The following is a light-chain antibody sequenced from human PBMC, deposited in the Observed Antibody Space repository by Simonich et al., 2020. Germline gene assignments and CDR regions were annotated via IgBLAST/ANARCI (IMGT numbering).Light chain of an antibody. CDR3: QQLNSYPIT. J-gene: IGKJ5*01. Sequence: DIQLTQSPSFLSASVGDRVTITCRASQGISSYLAWYQQKPGKAPKLLSYAESTLQSGVPSRFSGSGSGTEFTLTISSLQPEDFATYYCQQLNSYPITFGQGTRLEIK. CDR2: AES. V-gene: IGKV1-9*01. CDR1: QGISSY.